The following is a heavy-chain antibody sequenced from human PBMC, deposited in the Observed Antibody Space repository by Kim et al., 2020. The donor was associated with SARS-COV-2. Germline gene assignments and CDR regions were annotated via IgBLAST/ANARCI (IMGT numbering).Heavy chain of an antibody. V-gene: IGHV4-30-2*01. CDR3: SRTRGISAPNEAFDI. CDR2: ISHSGST. D-gene: IGHD1-20*01. Sequence: SETLSLTCTVSGGSINLNDYYWSWIRQPPGKGLEWIGYISHSGSTYYNPSLKSRVTISEDRSKRQFYLKLSSVTAADTATYFCSRTRGISAPNEAFDIWG. J-gene: IGHJ3*02. CDR1: GGSINLNDYY.